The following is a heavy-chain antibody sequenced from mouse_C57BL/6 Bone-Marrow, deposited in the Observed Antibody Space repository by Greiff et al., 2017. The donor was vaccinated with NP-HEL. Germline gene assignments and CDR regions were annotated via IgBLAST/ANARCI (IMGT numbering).Heavy chain of an antibody. CDR3: ARKAYYGRSYEFAY. D-gene: IGHD1-1*01. V-gene: IGHV1-50*01. J-gene: IGHJ3*01. CDR2: IDPSDSYT. Sequence: QVQLKQPGAELVKPGASVKLSCKASGYTFTTYWMPWVKQRPGQGLEWIGEIDPSDSYTNYNQKFKGKATLTVDTSSSTAYMQLSSLTSEDSAVYYCARKAYYGRSYEFAYWGQGTLVTVSA. CDR1: GYTFTTYW.